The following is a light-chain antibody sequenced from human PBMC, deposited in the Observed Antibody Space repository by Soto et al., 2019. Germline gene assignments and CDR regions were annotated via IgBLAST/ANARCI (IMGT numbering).Light chain of an antibody. Sequence: EIVLTQSPGTLSLSPGERATLSCRASQSVSRSYLAWYQQKPGQAPRLLIYGASSRATGIPDRFSGSGSGTDFTLTISRLEPEDFAVYYSQQYGRPPYTFGQTTKLEIK. CDR1: QSVSRSY. V-gene: IGKV3-20*01. CDR3: QQYGRPPYT. J-gene: IGKJ2*01. CDR2: GAS.